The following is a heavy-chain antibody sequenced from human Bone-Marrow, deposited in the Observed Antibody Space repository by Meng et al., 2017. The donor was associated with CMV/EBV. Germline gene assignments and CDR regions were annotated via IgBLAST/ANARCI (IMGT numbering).Heavy chain of an antibody. D-gene: IGHD6-19*01. CDR2: TYYRSKWYT. Sequence: SAYSVSSDSAACNGIRQSPSRGLEWLGRTYYRSKWYTDYAVSVKSRITINPDTSKTQFSLQLNSVTPADTAVYSCVGGSSGWDGYFDYWGQGTLVTVSS. CDR3: VGGSSGWDGYFDY. CDR1: AYSVSSDSAA. V-gene: IGHV6-1*01. J-gene: IGHJ4*02.